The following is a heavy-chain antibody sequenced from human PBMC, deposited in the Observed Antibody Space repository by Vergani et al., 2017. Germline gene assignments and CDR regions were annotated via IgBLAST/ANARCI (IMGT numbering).Heavy chain of an antibody. CDR2: ISWNSGSI. CDR1: GFTFSSYS. D-gene: IGHD2-2*01. V-gene: IGHV3-9*01. CDR3: AKEVVPAAKGYMDV. Sequence: EVQLVESGGGLVKPGGSLRLSCAASGFTFSSYSMNWVRQAPGKGLEWVSGISWNSGSIGYADSVKGRFTISRDNAKNSLYLQMNSLRAEDTALYYCAKEVVPAAKGYMDVWGKGP. J-gene: IGHJ6*03.